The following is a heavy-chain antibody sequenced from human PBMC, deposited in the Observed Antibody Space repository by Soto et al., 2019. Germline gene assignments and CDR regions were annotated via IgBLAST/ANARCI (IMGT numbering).Heavy chain of an antibody. V-gene: IGHV1-3*01. Sequence: QVQLVQSGAEVKKPGASVKVSCKASGYTFTSYAMHWVRQAPGQRLEWMGWINAGNGNTKYSQKFQGRVTITRDTSASTADMELSSLRSEDTAVYYCARGPGGPDGPGDYWGQGTLVTVPS. J-gene: IGHJ4*02. CDR3: ARGPGGPDGPGDY. CDR1: GYTFTSYA. D-gene: IGHD2-15*01. CDR2: INAGNGNT.